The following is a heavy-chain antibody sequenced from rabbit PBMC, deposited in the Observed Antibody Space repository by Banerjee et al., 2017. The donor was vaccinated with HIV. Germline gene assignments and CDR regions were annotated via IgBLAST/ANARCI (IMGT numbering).Heavy chain of an antibody. V-gene: IGHV1S45*01. D-gene: IGHD4-1*01. Sequence: QEQLVESGGGLVQPGGSLNLSCKGSGIDFSSYGISWVRQAPGKGLEWIACIYTGNGGTYYASWAKGRFTISKSSSATVTLQMTSLTAADTATYFCARDLAGVIGWNFNLWGPGTLVTVS. J-gene: IGHJ4*01. CDR3: ARDLAGVIGWNFNL. CDR2: IYTGNGGT. CDR1: GIDFSSYG.